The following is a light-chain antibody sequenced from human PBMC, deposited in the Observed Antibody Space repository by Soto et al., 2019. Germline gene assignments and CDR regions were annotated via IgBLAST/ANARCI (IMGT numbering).Light chain of an antibody. J-gene: IGKJ1*01. CDR2: DAS. CDR3: EQEKAYYRT. Sequence: DIQMTQSPSPLSASVGARVTIPCRASQSISYWLAWSQQKPGKATKLLIYDASTLESGAPSRSSGSGSGTEFTLTIISLQPDYFATDYCEQEKAYYRTCGQATKVDIK. V-gene: IGKV1-5*01. CDR1: QSISYW.